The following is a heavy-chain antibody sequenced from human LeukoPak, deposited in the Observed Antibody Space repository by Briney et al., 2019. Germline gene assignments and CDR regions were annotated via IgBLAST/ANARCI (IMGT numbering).Heavy chain of an antibody. CDR3: AKDGYYYDSSGYYYVLDY. CDR2: ISGSGGST. V-gene: IGHV3-23*01. CDR1: GFTFSSYA. J-gene: IGHJ4*02. D-gene: IGHD3-22*01. Sequence: PGGSLRLCCAASGFTFSSYAMSWVRQAPGKGLEWVSAISGSGGSTYYADSVKGRFTISRDNSKNTLYLQMNSLRAEDTAVYYCAKDGYYYDSSGYYYVLDYWGQGTLVTVSS.